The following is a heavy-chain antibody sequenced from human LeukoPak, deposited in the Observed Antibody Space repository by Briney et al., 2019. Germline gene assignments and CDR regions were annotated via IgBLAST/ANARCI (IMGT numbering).Heavy chain of an antibody. Sequence: GGSLRLSCAASGFPFSSYSMNWVRQAPGKGLEWVSGISWNSGTIGYADSVKGRFTISRDNAKNSLYLQMNSLRAEDTAVYYCARDPIAAAGRGPFDYWGQGTLVTVSS. CDR1: GFPFSSYS. CDR2: ISWNSGTI. V-gene: IGHV3-48*04. J-gene: IGHJ4*02. D-gene: IGHD6-13*01. CDR3: ARDPIAAAGRGPFDY.